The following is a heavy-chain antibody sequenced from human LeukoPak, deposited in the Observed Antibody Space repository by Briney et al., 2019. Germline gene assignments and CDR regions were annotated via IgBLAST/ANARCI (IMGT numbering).Heavy chain of an antibody. V-gene: IGHV3-23*01. J-gene: IGHJ4*02. CDR3: ATYSGSYFGY. CDR1: GFTFSSYG. D-gene: IGHD1-26*01. Sequence: KPGGSLRLSCAASGFTFSSYGMNWVRQAPGKGLEWVSRISRSGGSTYYADSVKGRFTISRDNAKNTLYLQMNSLRVEDTAIYYCATYSGSYFGYWGQGTLVSVSS. CDR2: ISRSGGST.